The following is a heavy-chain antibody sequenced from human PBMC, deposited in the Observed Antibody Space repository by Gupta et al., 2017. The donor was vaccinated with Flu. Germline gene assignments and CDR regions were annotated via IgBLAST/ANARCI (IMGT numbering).Heavy chain of an antibody. D-gene: IGHD6-13*01. J-gene: IGHJ5*02. CDR1: GFTFSNYW. V-gene: IGHV3-74*01. Sequence: EVQLVESGGGLVQPGGSLRLSCAASGFTFSNYWMHWVRQAPGKGLVWVSRINTDGSATFYADSVEGRFTISRDNAKNTLYLHMNSLRAEDTAMYYCARAYSSTWYRWFDPWGQGTPVKVSS. CDR2: INTDGSAT. CDR3: ARAYSSTWYRWFDP.